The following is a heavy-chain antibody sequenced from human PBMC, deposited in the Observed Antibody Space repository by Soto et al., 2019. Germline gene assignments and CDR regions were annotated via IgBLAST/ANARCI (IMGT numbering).Heavy chain of an antibody. J-gene: IGHJ6*02. D-gene: IGHD3-3*01. CDR1: GGTFSSYA. Sequence: SVKVSCKASGGTFSSYAISWVRQAPGQGLEWMGGIIPIFGTANYAQKFQGRVTITADESTSTAYMELSSLRSEDTAVYYCATDRNADLSACPQTGYYGMDVWGQGTTVTVSS. CDR3: ATDRNADLSACPQTGYYGMDV. CDR2: IIPIFGTA. V-gene: IGHV1-69*13.